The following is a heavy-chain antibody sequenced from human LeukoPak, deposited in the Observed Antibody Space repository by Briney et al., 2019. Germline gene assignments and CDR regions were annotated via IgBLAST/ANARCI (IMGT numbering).Heavy chain of an antibody. CDR2: IRSKANSYST. D-gene: IGHD2-2*01. CDR3: TRPRSGCSSTSCYEYDAFDI. Sequence: HTGGSLRLSCAASGFTFSGSAMHWVRRASGKGLEWVGRIRSKANSYSTAYAACVKGRFTISRDDSKKTAYLQMNSLKTEDTAVYYCTRPRSGCSSTSCYEYDAFDIWGQGTMVTVSS. J-gene: IGHJ3*02. V-gene: IGHV3-73*01. CDR1: GFTFSGSA.